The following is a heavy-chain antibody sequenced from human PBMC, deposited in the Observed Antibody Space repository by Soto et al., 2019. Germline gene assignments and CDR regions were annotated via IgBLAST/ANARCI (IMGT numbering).Heavy chain of an antibody. D-gene: IGHD1-7*01. Sequence: QVQLVQSGAEVKKPGSSVKVSCKASGGTFSSYAISWVRQAPGQGLEWMGGIIPIFGTANYAQKFQGRVTIPADESTSTRYMELSSLRSEDTAVYYCASHGITGTWVYYYGMDVWGQGTTVTVSS. CDR3: ASHGITGTWVYYYGMDV. CDR2: IIPIFGTA. V-gene: IGHV1-69*12. CDR1: GGTFSSYA. J-gene: IGHJ6*02.